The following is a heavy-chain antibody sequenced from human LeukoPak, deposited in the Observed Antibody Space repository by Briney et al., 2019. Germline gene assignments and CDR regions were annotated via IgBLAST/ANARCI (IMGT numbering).Heavy chain of an antibody. CDR3: AKVSGPDYGYFDY. Sequence: PGGSLRLSCAASGFPFDAYAMHWVRQGPGKGLEWVAGISWNSERIGYEDSVKGRFTISRDNAENYLYLQMNSLRGEDTALYYCAKVSGPDYGYFDYWGQGTLVTVSS. J-gene: IGHJ4*02. CDR2: ISWNSERI. V-gene: IGHV3-9*01. D-gene: IGHD4-17*01. CDR1: GFPFDAYA.